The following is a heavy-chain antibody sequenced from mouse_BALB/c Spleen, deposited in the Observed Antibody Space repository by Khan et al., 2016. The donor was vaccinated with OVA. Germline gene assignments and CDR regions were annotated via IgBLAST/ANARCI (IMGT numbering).Heavy chain of an antibody. V-gene: IGHV6-6*01. J-gene: IGHJ4*01. CDR3: SSNYVRYYYSMDY. Sequence: EVKLEVSGGGLVQPGGSMKLSCAASGFTFSDAWMDWVRQSPEKGLEWVAEIRSKANNHATYYSESVRGRFTISRDDSKSSVYMQMNSLRAEDTCIYYCSSNYVRYYYSMDYWGQGTSVTVSS. CDR2: IRSKANNHAT. D-gene: IGHD1-1*01. CDR1: GFTFSDAW.